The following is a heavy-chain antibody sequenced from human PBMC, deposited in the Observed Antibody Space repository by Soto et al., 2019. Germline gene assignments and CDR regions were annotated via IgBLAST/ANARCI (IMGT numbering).Heavy chain of an antibody. J-gene: IGHJ5*02. CDR3: ARQYYYGSGSYSWGWFDL. CDR2: IYYSGST. V-gene: IGHV4-59*08. Sequence: PSETLSLTWTVSGGTIRNHYWSWIRQPPGKGLEWIGYIYYSGSTNYNPSLKSRVTISVDTSKNQFSLKLSSVTAADTAVYYCARQYYYGSGSYSWGWFDLWGQGTLVTVSS. D-gene: IGHD3-10*01. CDR1: GGTIRNHY.